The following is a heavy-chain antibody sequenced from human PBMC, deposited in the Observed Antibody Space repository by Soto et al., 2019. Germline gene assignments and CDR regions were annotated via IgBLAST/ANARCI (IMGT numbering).Heavy chain of an antibody. V-gene: IGHV3-23*01. Sequence: GGSLRLSCAASGFTFSSYAMSWVRQAPGKGLEWVSAISGSGGSTYYADSVKGRFTISRDNSKNRLYLQMNSLRAEDKAVYYCAKDRNVDTAMVISYGDYFEMSLFDYWGQGTLVTVSS. D-gene: IGHD5-18*01. CDR3: AKDRNVDTAMVISYGDYFEMSLFDY. CDR1: GFTFSSYA. CDR2: ISGSGGST. J-gene: IGHJ4*02.